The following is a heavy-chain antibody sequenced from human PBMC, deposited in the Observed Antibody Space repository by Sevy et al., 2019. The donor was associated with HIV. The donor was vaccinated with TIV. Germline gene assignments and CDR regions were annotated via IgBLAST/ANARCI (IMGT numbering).Heavy chain of an antibody. CDR3: ARSGGYSDYGMDV. CDR2: IGSGGDA. V-gene: IGHV3-13*01. CDR1: GFTFSSYD. D-gene: IGHD5-12*01. Sequence: GESLKISCGASGFTFSSYDMHWVRQAAGKGLEWVSGIGSGGDAYYPGSVKGRFTISRENAKNSLYLQMNSLRAGDTSVYYCARSGGYSDYGMDVWGQGITATVSS. J-gene: IGHJ6*02.